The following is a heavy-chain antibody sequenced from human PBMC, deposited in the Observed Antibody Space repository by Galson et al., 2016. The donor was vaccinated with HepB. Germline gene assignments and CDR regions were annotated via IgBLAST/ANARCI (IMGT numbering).Heavy chain of an antibody. CDR2: INHSEVT. V-gene: IGHV4-34*01. Sequence: SETLSLTCDVSGASLSGSYWTWIRQSPGKGLEWIGEINHSEVTTYIPSLKSRLTISLDTSKNQFSLHLTSVTAADTAVFYCARRTGSGFFDFWGQGTLVIVS. D-gene: IGHD2-15*01. CDR1: GASLSGSY. J-gene: IGHJ4*02. CDR3: ARRTGSGFFDF.